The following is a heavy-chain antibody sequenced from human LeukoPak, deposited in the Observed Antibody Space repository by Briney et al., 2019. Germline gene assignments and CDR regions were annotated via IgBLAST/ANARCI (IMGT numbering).Heavy chain of an antibody. Sequence: PGGSLRLSCAASGFTFDDYAMHWVRQAPGKGLEWVSGISRNSGSIGYADSVKGRFTISRDNTKNSLYLQMNSLRAEDTALYYCAKEELDAFDIWGQGTMVTVSS. CDR2: ISRNSGSI. V-gene: IGHV3-9*01. CDR3: AKEELDAFDI. D-gene: IGHD1-7*01. J-gene: IGHJ3*02. CDR1: GFTFDDYA.